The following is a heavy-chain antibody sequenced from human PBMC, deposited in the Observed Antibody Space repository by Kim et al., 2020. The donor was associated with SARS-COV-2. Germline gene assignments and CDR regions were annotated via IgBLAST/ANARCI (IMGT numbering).Heavy chain of an antibody. CDR2: ISSSSDYT. CDR1: GFTFSEYY. Sequence: GGSLRLSCAASGFTFSEYYMYWIRQAPGKGLEWISYISSSSDYTDYADSVKGRFTISRDNAKNSLYLQMNNLTAEDTAVYFCARDFFTGYYESTGYYASWGQGIRVTVSS. D-gene: IGHD3-22*01. J-gene: IGHJ5*02. V-gene: IGHV3-11*05. CDR3: ARDFFTGYYESTGYYAS.